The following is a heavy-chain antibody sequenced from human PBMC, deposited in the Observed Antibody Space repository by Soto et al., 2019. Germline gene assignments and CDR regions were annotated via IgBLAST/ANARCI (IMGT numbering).Heavy chain of an antibody. J-gene: IGHJ3*02. V-gene: IGHV1-69*06. CDR3: ARDLSGDSSGYYRDFES. D-gene: IGHD3-22*01. CDR1: GGTFSSYA. CDR2: IIPIFGTA. Sequence: GASVKVYCKASGGTFSSYAISWVRQAPGQGLEWMGGIIPIFGTANYAQKFQGRVTITADKSTSTAYMELSSLRSEDTAVYYCARDLSGDSSGYYRDFESWGQGTMVTV.